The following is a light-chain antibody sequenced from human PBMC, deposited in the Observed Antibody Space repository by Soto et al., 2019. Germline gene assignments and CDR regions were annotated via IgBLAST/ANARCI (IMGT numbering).Light chain of an antibody. CDR3: SSYSSSSTLV. V-gene: IGLV2-14*01. CDR1: SSDIGGYNS. Sequence: QSVLTQPASVSGSPGQSITISCTGTSSDIGGYNSVSWYQQHPGEAPKLMIYEVSNRPSGVSNRFSASKSGNTASLTISGLQTEDGADYYCSSYSSSSTLVFGAGTKVTVL. CDR2: EVS. J-gene: IGLJ1*01.